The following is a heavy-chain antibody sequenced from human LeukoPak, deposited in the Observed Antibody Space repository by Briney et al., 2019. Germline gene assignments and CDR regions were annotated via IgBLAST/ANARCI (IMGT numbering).Heavy chain of an antibody. CDR2: IYYSGST. D-gene: IGHD5-18*01. V-gene: IGHV4-39*02. CDR3: AREGGYRYTGMDV. J-gene: IGHJ6*03. CDR1: GGSISSSSYY. Sequence: SETLSLTCTVSGGSISSSSYYWGWIRQPPGKGLEWIGSIYYSGSTYYNPSLKSRVTISVDTSKNQFSLKLSSVTAADTAVYYCAREGGYRYTGMDVWGKGTTVTISS.